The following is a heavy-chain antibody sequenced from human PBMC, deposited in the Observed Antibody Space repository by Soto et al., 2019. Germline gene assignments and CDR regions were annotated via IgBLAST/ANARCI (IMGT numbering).Heavy chain of an antibody. CDR1: GGSISSGDYY. CDR3: ARERLRQRYYYGMDV. Sequence: PSETLSLTCTVSGGSISSGDYYWSWIRQPPGKGLEWIGYIYYSGSTYYNPSLKSRVTISVDTSKNQFSLKLSSVTAADTAVYYCARERLRQRYYYGMDVCGQGTTVTVS. V-gene: IGHV4-30-4*01. J-gene: IGHJ6*02. D-gene: IGHD4-17*01. CDR2: IYYSGST.